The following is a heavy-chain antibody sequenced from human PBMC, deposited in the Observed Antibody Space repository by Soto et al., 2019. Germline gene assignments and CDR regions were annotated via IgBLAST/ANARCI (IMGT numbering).Heavy chain of an antibody. Sequence: PGGSLRLSCAASGFTFSSYAMHWVRQAPGKGLEWVAVISYDGSNKYYADSVKGRFTISRDNSKNTLYLQMNSLRAEDTAVYYCARDRYDSSGYEAPFDPWGQGTLVTVSS. CDR2: ISYDGSNK. J-gene: IGHJ5*02. V-gene: IGHV3-30-3*01. CDR1: GFTFSSYA. CDR3: ARDRYDSSGYEAPFDP. D-gene: IGHD3-22*01.